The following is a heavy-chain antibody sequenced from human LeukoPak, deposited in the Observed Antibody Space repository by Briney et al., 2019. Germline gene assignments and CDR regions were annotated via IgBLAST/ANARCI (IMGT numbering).Heavy chain of an antibody. CDR3: ARDFSIVGATTFDY. D-gene: IGHD1-26*01. Sequence: PGGSLRLSCAASGFTFSSYSMNWVRQAPGKGLEWVSYISSSSSTIYYADSVKGRFTISRDNAENSLYLQMNSLRAEDTAVYYCARDFSIVGATTFDYWGQGTLVTVSS. CDR2: ISSSSSTI. CDR1: GFTFSSYS. J-gene: IGHJ4*02. V-gene: IGHV3-48*01.